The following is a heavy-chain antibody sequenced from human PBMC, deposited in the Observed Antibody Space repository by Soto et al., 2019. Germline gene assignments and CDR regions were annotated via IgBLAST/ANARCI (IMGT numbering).Heavy chain of an antibody. Sequence: PGESXRLSCLASVITFFSRAMIWFRHAPGEGLEWVSTTTDTCGDTKYADSVRGRFTIYRENSKNTLYLQMSSMRAEEPAVYYCERGSKDSYTGSRIFELWGRGTLVTVS. CDR1: VITFFSRA. CDR2: TTDTCGDT. CDR3: ERGSKDSYTGSRIFEL. V-gene: IGHV3-23*01. D-gene: IGHD3-3*02. J-gene: IGHJ4*02.